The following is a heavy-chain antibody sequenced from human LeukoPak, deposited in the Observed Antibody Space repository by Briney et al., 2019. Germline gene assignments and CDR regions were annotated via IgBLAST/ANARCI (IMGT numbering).Heavy chain of an antibody. V-gene: IGHV1-18*01. CDR3: ARRLLPYYYDSSGYLAFFDY. J-gene: IGHJ4*02. CDR1: GYTFTSYG. Sequence: ASVKVSCKASGYTFTSYGISWVRQAPGQGLEWMGWISAYNGNTNYAQKLQGRVTMTTDTSTSTAYMELRSLRSDDTAVYYCARRLLPYYYDSSGYLAFFDYWGQGTLVTVSS. D-gene: IGHD3-22*01. CDR2: ISAYNGNT.